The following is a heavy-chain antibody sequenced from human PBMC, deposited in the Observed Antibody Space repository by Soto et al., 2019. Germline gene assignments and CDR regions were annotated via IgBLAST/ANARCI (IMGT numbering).Heavy chain of an antibody. D-gene: IGHD2-2*01. CDR1: GGTFSSYA. Sequence: QVQLVQSGAEVKKPGSSVTVSCKASGGTFSSYAISWVRQAPGQGLEWMGGIIPIFGTANYAQKFQGRVTITADKSTSTAYMELSSLRSEDTAVYYCARAQDIVVVPAAPYYYYGMDVWGQGTTVTVSS. V-gene: IGHV1-69*06. J-gene: IGHJ6*02. CDR3: ARAQDIVVVPAAPYYYYGMDV. CDR2: IIPIFGTA.